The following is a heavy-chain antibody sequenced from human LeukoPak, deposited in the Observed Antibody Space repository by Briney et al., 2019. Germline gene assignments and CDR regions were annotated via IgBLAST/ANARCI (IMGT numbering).Heavy chain of an antibody. J-gene: IGHJ3*02. CDR1: GLTVSSNY. Sequence: GGSLRLSCAASGLTVSSNYMRWVRQAPGKGLEWVSSISSSSSYIYYADSVKGRFTISRDNAKNSLYLQMNSRRAEDTAVYYCARGESTNYYDSSGYVEAFDIWGQGTMVTVSS. CDR3: ARGESTNYYDSSGYVEAFDI. D-gene: IGHD3-22*01. V-gene: IGHV3-21*01. CDR2: ISSSSSYI.